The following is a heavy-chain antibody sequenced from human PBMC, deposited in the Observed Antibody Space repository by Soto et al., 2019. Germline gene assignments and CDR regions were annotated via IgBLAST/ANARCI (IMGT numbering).Heavy chain of an antibody. CDR1: GDSITTHD. V-gene: IGHV4-59*08. CDR3: ARHLTYCSAGSCYSDFPYYGMDV. D-gene: IGHD2-15*01. CDR2: VYYSGNT. Sequence: PLETLRLPCTVSGDSITTHDWHCIRKTPEKGLEWIAYVYYSGNTQYNPSLKSRVTISVDTSKSQFSLKLTSVTAADTAVYYCARHLTYCSAGSCYSDFPYYGMDVWGQGTTVTVSS. J-gene: IGHJ6*02.